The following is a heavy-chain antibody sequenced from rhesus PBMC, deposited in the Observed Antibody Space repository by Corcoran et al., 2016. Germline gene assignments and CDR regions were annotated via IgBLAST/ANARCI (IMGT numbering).Heavy chain of an antibody. Sequence: QVQLQESGPGLVKPSETLSLLCAVSGCPISDSSFLRWVRQPPGKGLEWIGYIYGGGGATSYNTSLKNRVTISRDTSKNHLSLKLTSVTAADTAVYYCWLDQFDIWGAGVLVTVSS. CDR2: IYGGGGAT. CDR1: GCPISDSSF. V-gene: IGHV4-106*01. D-gene: IGHD2-33*01. J-gene: IGHJ5-1*01. CDR3: WLDQFDI.